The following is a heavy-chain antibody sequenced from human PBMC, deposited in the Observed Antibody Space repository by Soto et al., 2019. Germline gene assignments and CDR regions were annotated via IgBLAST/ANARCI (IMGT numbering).Heavy chain of an antibody. J-gene: IGHJ6*02. D-gene: IGHD2-15*01. CDR3: AKDLDVVMVLSATRGLDV. V-gene: IGHV3-30*18. CDR1: GFTFSNFD. CDR2: ISYDGRSE. Sequence: QVQLVESGGGMIQPGKSLRLSCVASGFTFSNFDMHWVRQAPGKGLEWVAGISYDGRSESYVDSVRGRFTLSRDNSKNTLSLQMISLRPEDTGVYYCAKDLDVVMVLSATRGLDVWGQGTTVTVSS.